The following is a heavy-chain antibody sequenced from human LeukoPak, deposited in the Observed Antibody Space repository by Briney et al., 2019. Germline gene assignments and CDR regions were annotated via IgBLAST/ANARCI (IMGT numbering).Heavy chain of an antibody. CDR2: ISGSGGST. J-gene: IGHJ6*02. CDR1: GFTFSSYA. CDR3: AKDDLAAAGTWYYYYGMDV. Sequence: GGSLRLSCAASGFTFSSYAMCWVRQAPGKGLEWVSAISGSGGSTYYADSVKGRFTISRDNSKNTLYLQMNSLRAEDTAVYYCAKDDLAAAGTWYYYYGMDVWGQGTTVTVSS. V-gene: IGHV3-23*01. D-gene: IGHD6-13*01.